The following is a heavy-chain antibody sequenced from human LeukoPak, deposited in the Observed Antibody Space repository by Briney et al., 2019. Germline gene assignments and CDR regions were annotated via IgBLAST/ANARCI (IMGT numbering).Heavy chain of an antibody. D-gene: IGHD1-1*01. CDR3: ARDQGYNWNWFDP. CDR1: GGSFSGYY. J-gene: IGHJ5*02. CDR2: INHSGST. V-gene: IGHV4-34*01. Sequence: SETLSLTCAVYGGSFSGYYWSWIRQPPGKGLEWIGEINHSGSTNYNPSLKSRVTISVDTSKNQFSLKPSSVNAADTAVYYCARDQGYNWNWFDPWGQGTLVTVSS.